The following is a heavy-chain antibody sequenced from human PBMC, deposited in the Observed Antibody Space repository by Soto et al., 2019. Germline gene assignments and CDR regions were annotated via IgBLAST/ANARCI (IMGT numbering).Heavy chain of an antibody. CDR3: ARYYPYALDVAGYFDF. V-gene: IGHV4-38-2*02. Sequence: SETLPVTCTVSGYSISTGYYWAWARQSPGKGLEWIGSVYRSGAAYYSPTLKSRVTISVDTSKNQFSLHLKSVTAADAAVYYCARYYPYALDVAGYFDFWGQGTPVTVS. D-gene: IGHD6-19*01. CDR2: VYRSGAA. CDR1: GYSISTGYY. J-gene: IGHJ4*02.